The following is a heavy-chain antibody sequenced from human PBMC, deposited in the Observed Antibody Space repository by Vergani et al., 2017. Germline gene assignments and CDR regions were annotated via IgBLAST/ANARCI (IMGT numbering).Heavy chain of an antibody. CDR3: ARGLRDWYANNGFDP. J-gene: IGHJ5*02. CDR2: IYYSGST. CDR1: GGSMSPYY. V-gene: IGHV4-59*01. D-gene: IGHD3/OR15-3a*01. Sequence: QVQLQESGPGLVKPSETLSLTCTVSGGSMSPYYWNWIRQPPGKGLEWIGYIYYSGSTYYNPSLKSRVTISLDMSKNQFSLKLRSVTAADTAVYYCARGLRDWYANNGFDPWGQGTLVTVSS.